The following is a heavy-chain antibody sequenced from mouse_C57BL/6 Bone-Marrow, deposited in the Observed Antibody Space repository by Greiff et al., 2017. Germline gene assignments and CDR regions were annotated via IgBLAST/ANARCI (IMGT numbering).Heavy chain of an antibody. D-gene: IGHD2-5*01. CDR1: GFTFSSYA. V-gene: IGHV5-9*01. J-gene: IGHJ2*01. CDR2: ISDGGST. CDR3: ARPPSKGYYFDY. Sequence: DVMLVESGGGLVKPGGSLKLSCAASGFTFSSYAMSWVRQTPEKRLEWVATISDGGSTYYPDTMERRFIISRDNTKKTLYLQMSSLRSEDTALYYCARPPSKGYYFDYWGQGTTLTVSS.